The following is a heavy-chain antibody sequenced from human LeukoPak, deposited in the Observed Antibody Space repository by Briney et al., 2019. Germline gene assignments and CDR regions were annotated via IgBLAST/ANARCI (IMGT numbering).Heavy chain of an antibody. J-gene: IGHJ4*02. Sequence: GGSLRLSCAASGFTFSTYSMNWVRQAPGKGLEWVSSISRSSSYIYYADSVKGRFTISRDNAKNSLYLQMNSLRAEDTAVYYCARDPGIAAAGTGEGYYFDYWGQGTLVTVSS. D-gene: IGHD6-13*01. CDR2: ISRSSSYI. CDR3: ARDPGIAAAGTGEGYYFDY. CDR1: GFTFSTYS. V-gene: IGHV3-21*01.